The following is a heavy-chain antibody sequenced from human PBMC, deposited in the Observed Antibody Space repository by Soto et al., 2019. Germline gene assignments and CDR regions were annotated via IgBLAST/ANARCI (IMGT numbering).Heavy chain of an antibody. D-gene: IGHD1-26*01. CDR2: ISAYNANT. CDR1: GYTFTNYV. CDR3: TRDSVRSGGYSGY. Sequence: QVQLVQSGAEVKKPGASVKVSCKASGYTFTNYVISWVRQAPGQGLEWMGWISAYNANTNHAQKFQGRVTMTTDTSTSTDYVELRSMRSDDTAVYYCTRDSVRSGGYSGYWGQGTLVTVSS. V-gene: IGHV1-18*01. J-gene: IGHJ4*02.